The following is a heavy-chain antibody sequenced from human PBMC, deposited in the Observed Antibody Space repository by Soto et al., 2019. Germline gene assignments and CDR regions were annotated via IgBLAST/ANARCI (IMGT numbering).Heavy chain of an antibody. D-gene: IGHD3-10*01. CDR1: GFTFGSYA. V-gene: IGHV3-23*01. CDR2: IXGSGGXT. CDR3: ATRPGLWFGPDY. Sequence: PGXSLRLSCAASGFTFGSYAMSWVRQAPGKGLEWVSEIXGSGGXTYYADSVKGXXTISRDNXXNTLYLQMNSLRAEDTAVYYCATRPGLWFGPDYWGQGTLVTVSS. J-gene: IGHJ4*02.